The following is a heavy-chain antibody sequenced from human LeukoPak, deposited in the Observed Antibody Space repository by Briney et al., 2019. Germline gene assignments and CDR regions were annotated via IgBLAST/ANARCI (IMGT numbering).Heavy chain of an antibody. J-gene: IGHJ4*02. CDR3: ARAGGGYGYSDY. V-gene: IGHV3-11*04. CDR1: GFTVTNNY. CDR2: ITSSSDSI. D-gene: IGHD5-18*01. Sequence: GGSLRLSCAVSGFTVTNNYMSWVRQAPGKGLEWVSSITSSSDSIYYADSVKGRFTISRDDAKNSLYLQMNSLRAEDTAVYYCARAGGGYGYSDYWGQGTLVTVSS.